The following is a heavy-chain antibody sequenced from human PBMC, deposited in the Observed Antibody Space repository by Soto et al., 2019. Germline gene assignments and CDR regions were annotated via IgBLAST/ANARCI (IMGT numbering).Heavy chain of an antibody. V-gene: IGHV3-48*02. CDR3: ARDVRQGYDMDV. Sequence: EVQLVESGGGLVQPGGSLRLSCAVSGFTFSSHSMNWVRQAPGKGLEWVSYISGASKTIYYADSLKGRFTISRDNAKNSLYLQMNSLRDEDTAVYYCARDVRQGYDMDVWGQGTTVTVSS. J-gene: IGHJ6*02. CDR1: GFTFSSHS. CDR2: ISGASKTI.